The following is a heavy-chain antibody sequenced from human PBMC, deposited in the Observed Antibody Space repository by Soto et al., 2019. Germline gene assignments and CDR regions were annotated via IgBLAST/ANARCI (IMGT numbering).Heavy chain of an antibody. J-gene: IGHJ4*02. D-gene: IGHD6-13*01. V-gene: IGHV4-4*02. CDR1: GTSVFGANW. CDR2: IHSSGNT. Sequence: SETLSLTCTVSGTSVFGANWWGWVRQPPGKGLEWIGEIHSSGNTDYSPSLKSRVTISVDMSKNEFSLKLTSVTAADTAVYYCASWGGIASPAYDGSLAPYDYWGQGTLVTVSS. CDR3: ASWGGIASPAYDGSLAPYDY.